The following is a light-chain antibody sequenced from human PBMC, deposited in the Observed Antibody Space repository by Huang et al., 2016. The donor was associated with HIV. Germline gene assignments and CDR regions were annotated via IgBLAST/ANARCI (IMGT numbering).Light chain of an antibody. CDR2: AAS. V-gene: IGKV1-8*01. J-gene: IGKJ3*01. Sequence: IRMTQSPSSLSASTGDRVTITCRANQDINNFLAWYQQRPGSGPKLLIYAASTLQRGVPSRFSVNGSGTDFTLTIGCLHSEDVATYYCQQYDIHPLTFGPGTRVDIK. CDR1: QDINNF. CDR3: QQYDIHPLT.